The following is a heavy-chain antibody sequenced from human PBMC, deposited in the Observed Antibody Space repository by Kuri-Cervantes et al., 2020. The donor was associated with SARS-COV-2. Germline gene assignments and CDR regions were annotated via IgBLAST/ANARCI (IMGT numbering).Heavy chain of an antibody. Sequence: GESLKISCAASGFTFSSYWMSWVHQAPGKGLEWVANIKQGGSEKYYVDSVKGRFTISRDNAKNSLYLQMNSLRAEDTAVYYCARVGSGLYYYYYMDVWGKGTTVTVSS. CDR1: GFTFSSYW. D-gene: IGHD5-12*01. CDR2: IKQGGSEK. J-gene: IGHJ6*03. CDR3: ARVGSGLYYYYYMDV. V-gene: IGHV3-7*01.